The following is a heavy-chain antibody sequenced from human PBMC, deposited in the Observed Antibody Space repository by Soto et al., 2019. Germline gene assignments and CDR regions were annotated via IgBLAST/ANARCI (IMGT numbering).Heavy chain of an antibody. V-gene: IGHV1-69*01. CDR2: FVPRFGTT. Sequence: QLVQSGSEVKKPGSSVKVSCQASGGTFSGYVVTWVRQAPGQGLEWMGEFVPRFGTTTYALRFSGRRTRTAGESTITDYTELRTITSDDTAVYYCAALGLGVSSPPYFYYWGQGTLVTVSS. CDR1: GGTFSGYV. J-gene: IGHJ4*02. CDR3: AALGLGVSSPPYFYY.